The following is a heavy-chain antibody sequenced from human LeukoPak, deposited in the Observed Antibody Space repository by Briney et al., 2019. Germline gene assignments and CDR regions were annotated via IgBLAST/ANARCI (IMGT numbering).Heavy chain of an antibody. J-gene: IGHJ5*02. Sequence: PGGSLRPSCAASGFTFSSYAMSWVRQAPGKGLEWVSAISGSGGSTYYADSEKGRFTISRDNSKNTLYLQMNSLRAEDTAVYYCAKGAITIFGVVIATNWFDPWGQGTLVTVSS. D-gene: IGHD3-3*01. CDR3: AKGAITIFGVVIATNWFDP. CDR2: ISGSGGST. V-gene: IGHV3-23*01. CDR1: GFTFSSYA.